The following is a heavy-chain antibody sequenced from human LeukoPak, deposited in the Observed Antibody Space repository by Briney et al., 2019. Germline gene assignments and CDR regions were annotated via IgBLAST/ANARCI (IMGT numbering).Heavy chain of an antibody. D-gene: IGHD2-21*02. Sequence: SETLSLTCTVSGGSISSYYWSWIRQPPVKGLEWIGYIYYSGSTNYNPSLKSRVTISVDTSKNQFSLKLSSVTAADTAVYYCATTVCGGDCSFDYWGQGTLVTVSS. V-gene: IGHV4-59*08. CDR2: IYYSGST. CDR3: ATTVCGGDCSFDY. J-gene: IGHJ4*02. CDR1: GGSISSYY.